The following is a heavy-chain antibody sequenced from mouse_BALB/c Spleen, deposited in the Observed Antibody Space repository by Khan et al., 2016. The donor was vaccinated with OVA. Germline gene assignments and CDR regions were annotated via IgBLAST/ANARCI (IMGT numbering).Heavy chain of an antibody. CDR1: GFTFSTYG. CDR2: ISSGGSYT. J-gene: IGHJ3*01. CDR3: ASLAYYYDSEGFAY. D-gene: IGHD1-1*01. Sequence: EVELVESGGDLVKPGGSLKLSCAASGFTFSTYGMSWVRQTPDKRLEWIATISSGGSYTYYPDSVKGRFTISRDNAKNTLYLQMSSLKSEDIAKYYSASLAYYYDSEGFAYWGQGTLVTVST. V-gene: IGHV5-6*01.